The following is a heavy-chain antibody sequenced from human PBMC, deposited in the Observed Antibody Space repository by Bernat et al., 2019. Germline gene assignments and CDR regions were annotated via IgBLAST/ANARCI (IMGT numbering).Heavy chain of an antibody. CDR1: GFTFSDYG. J-gene: IGHJ6*01. CDR3: AKDHPYGMDV. Sequence: QVQLVESGGGVVQPGGSLRLSCAASGFTFSDYGMHWVRQAPGKGLEWVAFVRYAGSNKYYADSVKGRFTISRDNSKNTLYLQMNILRPEDTAVYYCAKDHPYGMDVWGQGTTVTVSS. V-gene: IGHV3-30*02. CDR2: VRYAGSNK.